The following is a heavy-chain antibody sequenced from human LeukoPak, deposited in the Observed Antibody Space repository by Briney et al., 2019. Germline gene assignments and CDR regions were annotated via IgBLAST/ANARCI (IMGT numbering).Heavy chain of an antibody. CDR3: TRDCSGGSCWGDAFDI. CDR1: GFTFSTYS. Sequence: GGSLRLSCAASGFTFSTYSMNWVRQAPGKGLEWVGFIRSKAYGGTTEYAASVKSRFSISRDDSKSIAYLQMNSLRTEDTAVFYCTRDCSGGSCWGDAFDIWGQGTMVTVSS. D-gene: IGHD2-15*01. J-gene: IGHJ3*02. V-gene: IGHV3-49*04. CDR2: IRSKAYGGTT.